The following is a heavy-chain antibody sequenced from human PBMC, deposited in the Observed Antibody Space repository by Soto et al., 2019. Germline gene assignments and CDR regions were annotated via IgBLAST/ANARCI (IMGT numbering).Heavy chain of an antibody. CDR3: ARQIDDGGLNFYYYMDV. CDR2: IYDSGST. V-gene: IGHV4-31*03. Sequence: QVQLQESGPGLVKPSQTLSLTCTVSGDSISIGDYSWSWIRQHPGKGLEWIGSIYDSGSTYYNPSLKSRGSISKDTSKNQFSLKLISVTAADTAVDFCARQIDDGGLNFYYYMDVWGKGTTVTVSS. J-gene: IGHJ6*03. D-gene: IGHD4-17*01. CDR1: GDSISIGDYS.